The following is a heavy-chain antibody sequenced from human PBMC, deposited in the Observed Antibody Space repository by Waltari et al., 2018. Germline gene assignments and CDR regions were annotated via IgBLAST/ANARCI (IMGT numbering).Heavy chain of an antibody. CDR1: GFPFGSYT. J-gene: IGHJ5*02. D-gene: IGHD2-2*01. CDR2: INSGGEGP. Sequence: VQLLQSGGNLVQPGGSLRLSCAASGFPFGSYTMCWVRQAPGKGLEWVSGINSGGEGPIYADSVKGRFTSARDNSKNTLYLQMDRLRADDTATYYCVKDGKRGISVPGTVDSWGQGTLVIVSS. V-gene: IGHV3-23*01. CDR3: VKDGKRGISVPGTVDS.